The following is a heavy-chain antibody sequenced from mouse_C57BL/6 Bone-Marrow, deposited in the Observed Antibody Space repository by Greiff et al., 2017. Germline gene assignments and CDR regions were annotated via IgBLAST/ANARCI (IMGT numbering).Heavy chain of an antibody. CDR3: ARREERGFAY. CDR2: ISSGSSTI. Sequence: EVQLVESGGGLVKPGGSLKLSCAASGFTFSDYGMHWVRQAPEKGLEWVAYISSGSSTIYYAATVKGRFTISRDNAKNTLFLQMTSLRSEDTAMYYCARREERGFAYWGQGTLVTVSA. CDR1: GFTFSDYG. J-gene: IGHJ3*01. V-gene: IGHV5-17*01.